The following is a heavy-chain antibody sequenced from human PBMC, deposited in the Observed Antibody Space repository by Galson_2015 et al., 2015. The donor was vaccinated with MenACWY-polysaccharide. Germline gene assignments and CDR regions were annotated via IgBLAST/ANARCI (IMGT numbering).Heavy chain of an antibody. Sequence: SLRLSCAASGFTFSSYEMNWVRQAPGKGLEWVSYISSSGSTIYYADSVKGRFTISRDNAKNSLYLQMNSLRAEDTAVYYCARGAPYCSGGSCHMDVWGQGTTVTVSS. D-gene: IGHD2-15*01. V-gene: IGHV3-48*03. CDR1: GFTFSSYE. CDR2: ISSSGSTI. CDR3: ARGAPYCSGGSCHMDV. J-gene: IGHJ6*02.